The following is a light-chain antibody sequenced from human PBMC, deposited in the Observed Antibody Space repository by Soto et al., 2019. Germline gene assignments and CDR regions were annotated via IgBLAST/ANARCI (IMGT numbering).Light chain of an antibody. CDR1: SSDVGGYNY. V-gene: IGLV2-14*01. J-gene: IGLJ1*01. CDR3: SSYTSSSTYV. CDR2: EVS. Sequence: QSVLTQPASVSGSPGQSITISCTGTSSDVGGYNYVSWSQQHPGKAPQLMIYEVSKRPSGVSNRFSGSKSGITASLTISGLQAEDEADYYCSSYTSSSTYVFGTGTKLTVL.